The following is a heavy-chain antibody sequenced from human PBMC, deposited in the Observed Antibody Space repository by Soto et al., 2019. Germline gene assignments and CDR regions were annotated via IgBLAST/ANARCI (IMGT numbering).Heavy chain of an antibody. Sequence: QVHLQQWGAGLLKPSETLSLTCAVYGGSISGYYWSWIRQLPGKGLEWIGEINHSGSTNYNPSLTSRVTISVDTSKNPCSLKLSSVTAADTAVYYCARTYYYDSSGLDPLFDPWGQGTLVTVSS. CDR3: ARTYYYDSSGLDPLFDP. J-gene: IGHJ5*02. V-gene: IGHV4-34*01. D-gene: IGHD3-22*01. CDR2: INHSGST. CDR1: GGSISGYY.